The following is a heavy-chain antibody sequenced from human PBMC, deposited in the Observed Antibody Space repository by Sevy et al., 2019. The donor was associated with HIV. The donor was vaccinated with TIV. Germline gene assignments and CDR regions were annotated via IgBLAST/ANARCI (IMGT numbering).Heavy chain of an antibody. CDR2: IYYSGST. D-gene: IGHD3-10*01. J-gene: IGHJ3*02. CDR3: VRRGLVGAFDI. Sequence: SETLSLTCTVSGGSISSDYWSWIRQPPGKGLEWIGYIYYSGSTNYNPSLKNRVTLSVDTSKNQFSLKLGSVTAADTAVYYCVRRGLVGAFDIWGQGTMVTVSS. CDR1: GGSISSDY. V-gene: IGHV4-59*01.